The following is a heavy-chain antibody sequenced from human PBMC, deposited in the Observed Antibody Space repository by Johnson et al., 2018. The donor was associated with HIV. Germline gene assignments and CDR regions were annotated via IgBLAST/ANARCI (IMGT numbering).Heavy chain of an antibody. CDR3: ARDSMVQGVMWAFDI. D-gene: IGHD3-10*01. CDR2: INWNGGST. CDR1: GFTVTNKY. Sequence: EVQLVESGGGLVQPGGSLRLSCAASGFTVTNKYMSWVRQAPGKGLEWVSGINWNGGSTGYADSVKGRFTISRDNAKNSLYLQMNSLRAEDTALYYCARDSMVQGVMWAFDIWGQGTMVTVSS. V-gene: IGHV3-20*04. J-gene: IGHJ3*02.